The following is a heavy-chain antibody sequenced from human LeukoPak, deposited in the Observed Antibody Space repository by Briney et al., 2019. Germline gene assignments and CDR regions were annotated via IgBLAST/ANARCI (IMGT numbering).Heavy chain of an antibody. J-gene: IGHJ4*02. V-gene: IGHV1-18*01. CDR2: ISAYNGNT. D-gene: IGHD5-18*01. CDR3: ARDSAYTAMVKAGDY. CDR1: GYTFTSYG. Sequence: ALVKVSCKASGYTFTSYGISWVRQAPGQGLEWMGWISAYNGNTNYAQKLQGRVTMTTDTSTSTAYMELRSLRSDDTAVYYCARDSAYTAMVKAGDYWGQGTLVTVSS.